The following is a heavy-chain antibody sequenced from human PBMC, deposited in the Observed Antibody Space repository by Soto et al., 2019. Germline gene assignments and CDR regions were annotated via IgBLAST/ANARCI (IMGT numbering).Heavy chain of an antibody. D-gene: IGHD3-9*01. CDR1: GGSFSGYY. CDR2: INHSGST. V-gene: IGHV4-34*01. J-gene: IGHJ4*02. Sequence: SETLSLTCAVYGGSFSGYYWSWIRQPPGKGLEWIGEINHSGSTNCTPSLKSRVTISVDTSKNQFSLKLSSVTAADTAVYYCASSHDILNGYYYLDYWGQGTLVTVS. CDR3: ASSHDILNGYYYLDY.